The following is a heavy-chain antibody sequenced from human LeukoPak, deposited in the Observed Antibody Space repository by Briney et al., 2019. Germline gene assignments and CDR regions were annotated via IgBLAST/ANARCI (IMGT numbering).Heavy chain of an antibody. J-gene: IGHJ4*02. D-gene: IGHD4-23*01. CDR3: AKASGGNVVY. Sequence: GGSLRLSCAASGFTFSSNTMSWVRQAPGKGLEWVSVISGSGGNTYYADSVKGRFTISRDNSKNTLYLQMNSLRPEDTAVYYCAKASGGNVVYWGQGTLVTVSS. CDR2: ISGSGGNT. V-gene: IGHV3-23*01. CDR1: GFTFSSNT.